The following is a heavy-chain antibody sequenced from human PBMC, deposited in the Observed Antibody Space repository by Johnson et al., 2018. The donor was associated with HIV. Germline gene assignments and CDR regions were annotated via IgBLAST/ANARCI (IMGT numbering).Heavy chain of an antibody. Sequence: QVQLVESGGGVVQPGRSLRLSCAASGFTFSSYAMHWVRQAPGKGLEWVAVISYDGTYEFYADSVKGRFTISRDNSKTTLYLQMNSLRDEDTAVYYCANSLLLDAFNIWGQGTMVTVSS. J-gene: IGHJ3*02. CDR3: ANSLLLDAFNI. D-gene: IGHD2-15*01. V-gene: IGHV3-30*04. CDR1: GFTFSSYA. CDR2: ISYDGTYE.